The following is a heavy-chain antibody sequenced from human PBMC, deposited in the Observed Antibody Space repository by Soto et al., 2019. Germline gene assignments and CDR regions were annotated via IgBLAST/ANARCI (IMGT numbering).Heavy chain of an antibody. Sequence: GGSLRLSCAASGFTFSSYGMHWVRQAPGKGLEWVAVISYDGSNKYYGDSVKGRFTISRDNSKNTLYLQMNSLKTEDTAVYYCTTDRISGIVGPTSRHYYYGMDVWGQGTTVTVSS. CDR3: TTDRISGIVGPTSRHYYYGMDV. D-gene: IGHD1-26*01. J-gene: IGHJ6*02. CDR2: ISYDGSNK. CDR1: GFTFSSYG. V-gene: IGHV3-30*03.